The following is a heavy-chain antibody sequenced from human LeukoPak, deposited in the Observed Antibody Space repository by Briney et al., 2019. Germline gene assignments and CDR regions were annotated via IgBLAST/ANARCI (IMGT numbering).Heavy chain of an antibody. D-gene: IGHD6-13*01. CDR3: AKDTQQLVRGSEYGMDV. CDR2: ISWNSGSI. Sequence: GRSLRLSCAASGFTFDDYAMHWVRQAPGKGLEWVSGISWNSGSIGYADSVKGRSTISRDNAKNSLYLQMNSLRAEDTALYYCAKDTQQLVRGSEYGMDVWGQGTTVTVSS. J-gene: IGHJ6*02. CDR1: GFTFDDYA. V-gene: IGHV3-9*01.